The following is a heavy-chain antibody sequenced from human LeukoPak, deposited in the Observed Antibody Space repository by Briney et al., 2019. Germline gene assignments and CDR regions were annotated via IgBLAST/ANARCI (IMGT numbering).Heavy chain of an antibody. D-gene: IGHD3-10*01. CDR2: IYPGYSDT. V-gene: IGHV5-51*01. CDR1: GYSFTSYW. Sequence: GESLKISCKGSGYSFTSYWIGWVRQMPGKGVEWMGIIYPGYSDTRYSPSFQGQFTVSADKSISTAYLQWSSLKASATAMYYCARHSRELLYDAFDIWGQGTMVTVSS. J-gene: IGHJ3*02. CDR3: ARHSRELLYDAFDI.